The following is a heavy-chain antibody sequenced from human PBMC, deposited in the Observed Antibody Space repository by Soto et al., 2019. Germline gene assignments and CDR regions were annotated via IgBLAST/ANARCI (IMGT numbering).Heavy chain of an antibody. Sequence: GGSLRLSCVASGSTFSNYDMTWVRQAPGKGLEWVSLIGTSGSSTYYADSVKGRFTISRDNSKNTLYLQMNSLRAADTDVYHCAKSSIGSNCYTQAWFDPWCQGTLLNVSS. CDR2: IGTSGSST. D-gene: IGHD2-2*02. J-gene: IGHJ5*02. CDR3: AKSSIGSNCYTQAWFDP. V-gene: IGHV3-23*01. CDR1: GSTFSNYD.